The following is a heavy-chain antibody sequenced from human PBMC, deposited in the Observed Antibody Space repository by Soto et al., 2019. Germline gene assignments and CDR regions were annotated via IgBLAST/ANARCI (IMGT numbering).Heavy chain of an antibody. V-gene: IGHV1-69*01. CDR1: GGTFSSYA. CDR3: ASSAMTTVTTDRSELGYSGMDV. CDR2: IIPIFGTA. J-gene: IGHJ6*02. Sequence: QVQLVQSGAEVKKPGSSVKVSCKASGGTFSSYAISWVRQAPGQGLEWMGGIIPIFGTANYAQKFQGRVTITADESTSTAFMELRSLRSEDTGVYYCASSAMTTVTTDRSELGYSGMDVWGQGTTVTVSS. D-gene: IGHD4-17*01.